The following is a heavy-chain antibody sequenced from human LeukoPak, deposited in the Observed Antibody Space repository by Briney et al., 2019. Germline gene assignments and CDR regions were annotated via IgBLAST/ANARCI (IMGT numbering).Heavy chain of an antibody. CDR2: IYPGESDT. CDR1: GYSFPTYW. CDR3: ARSGTIATRRNYIDY. D-gene: IGHD6-6*01. Sequence: GESLKISCKGSGYSFPTYWIGWVRQMPGKGLEWMGIIYPGESDTRYSPSFEGEVTISADKSISTAYLQWSSLKASDTAMYYCARSGTIATRRNYIDYWGQGTLVTVSS. J-gene: IGHJ4*02. V-gene: IGHV5-51*01.